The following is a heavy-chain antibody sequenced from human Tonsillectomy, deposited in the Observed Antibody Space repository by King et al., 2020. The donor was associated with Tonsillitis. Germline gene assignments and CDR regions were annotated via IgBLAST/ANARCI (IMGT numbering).Heavy chain of an antibody. CDR3: ARNRDYGDYVDF. V-gene: IGHV4-31*03. D-gene: IGHD4-17*01. CDR1: GDSLTSGGYF. CDR2: IYHSGPT. J-gene: IGHJ4*02. Sequence: MQLQESGPGLVRPSQTLSLICSVSGDSLTSGGYFWSWIRQHPDKGLEWIGSIYHSGPTYHTPSLRSRLFMSVVTSKNQFSLRLTSVTAAATAVYYCARNRDYGDYVDFWGQGTLVAVSS.